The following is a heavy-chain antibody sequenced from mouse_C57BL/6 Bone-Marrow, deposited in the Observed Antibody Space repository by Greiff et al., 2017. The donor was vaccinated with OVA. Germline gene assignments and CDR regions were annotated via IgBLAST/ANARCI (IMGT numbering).Heavy chain of an antibody. CDR2: ISSGSSTI. J-gene: IGHJ2*01. CDR3: ATYSNYVFDY. V-gene: IGHV5-17*01. Sequence: EVKLVESGGGLVKPGGSLKLSCAASGFTFSDYGMHWVRQAPEKGLEWVAYISSGSSTIYYADTVKGRFTISRDNAKNTLFLQMTSLRSEDTAMYYCATYSNYVFDYWGQGTTLTVSS. D-gene: IGHD2-5*01. CDR1: GFTFSDYG.